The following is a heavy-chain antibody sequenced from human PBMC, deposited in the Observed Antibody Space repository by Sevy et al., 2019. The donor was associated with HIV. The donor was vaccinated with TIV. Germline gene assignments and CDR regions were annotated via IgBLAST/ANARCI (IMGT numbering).Heavy chain of an antibody. Sequence: GGSLRLSCAASGFIFSSYEMNWVRQAPGKGLEWVSYITNSGSTVYYSDSVKGRFTISRDNAKNSVYLQMNNLRAEDTADYYCARDLPPSATTVSHFDPWGQGTLVTVSS. CDR3: ARDLPPSATTVSHFDP. D-gene: IGHD4-17*01. V-gene: IGHV3-48*03. CDR1: GFIFSSYE. J-gene: IGHJ5*02. CDR2: ITNSGSTV.